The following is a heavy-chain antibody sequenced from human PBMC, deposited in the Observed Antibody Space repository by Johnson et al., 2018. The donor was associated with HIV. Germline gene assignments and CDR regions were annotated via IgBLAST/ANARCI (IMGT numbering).Heavy chain of an antibody. CDR1: GFTFDDYG. CDR3: ARYGISFVGATTVKWAFDI. J-gene: IGHJ3*02. Sequence: VQLVESGGGVVRPGGSLRLSCAASGFTFDDYGMSWVRQAPGKGLEWVSAISGSGGSTYYADSVKGRFTISRDNSKNTLYLQMNSLRAEDTAVYYCARYGISFVGATTVKWAFDIWGQGTMVTVSS. D-gene: IGHD1-26*01. CDR2: ISGSGGST. V-gene: IGHV3-23*04.